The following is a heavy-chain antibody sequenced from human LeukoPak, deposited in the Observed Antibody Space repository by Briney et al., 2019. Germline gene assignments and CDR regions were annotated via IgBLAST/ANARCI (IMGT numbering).Heavy chain of an antibody. J-gene: IGHJ4*02. CDR3: AKRSGSNYGYNDY. CDR2: ITHSGDYT. D-gene: IGHD5-18*01. V-gene: IGHV3-23*01. Sequence: PGGSLRLSCAASGFTFSSYAMTWVRQAPGKGLEWVSAITHSGDYTDYADSVKGRFTISRDNSKITVLLQMNSLRSEDTAVYYCAKRSGSNYGYNDYWGQGTLVTVSS. CDR1: GFTFSSYA.